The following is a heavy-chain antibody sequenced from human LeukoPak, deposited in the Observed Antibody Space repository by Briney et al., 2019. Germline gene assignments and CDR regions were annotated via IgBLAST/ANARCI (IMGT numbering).Heavy chain of an antibody. V-gene: IGHV3-21*01. Sequence: PGGSLRLSCAASGFTFSSYSMNWVRQAPGKGLGWVSSISSSSSYIYYADSVKGRFTISRDNAKNSLYLQMNSLRAEDTAVYYCACTPYGQQLAWFDPWGQGTLVTVSS. CDR2: ISSSSSYI. J-gene: IGHJ5*02. D-gene: IGHD6-13*01. CDR1: GFTFSSYS. CDR3: ACTPYGQQLAWFDP.